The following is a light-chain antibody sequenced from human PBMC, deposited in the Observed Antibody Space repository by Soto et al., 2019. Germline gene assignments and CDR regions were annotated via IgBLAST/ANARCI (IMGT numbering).Light chain of an antibody. Sequence: EIVLTQSPGTLSLSPGERATLSCRASQSVSNNYLAWYQQKPGQAPRLLIYGASTRATGIPARFSGSGSGTDFTLTISRLEPDDVAVYYCQQYDTSPPMYTFGQGTKVDIK. V-gene: IGKV3-20*01. CDR3: QQYDTSPPMYT. CDR1: QSVSNNY. J-gene: IGKJ2*01. CDR2: GAS.